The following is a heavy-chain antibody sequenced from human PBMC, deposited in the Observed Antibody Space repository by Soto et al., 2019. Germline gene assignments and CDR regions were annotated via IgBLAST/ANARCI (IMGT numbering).Heavy chain of an antibody. J-gene: IGHJ6*02. Sequence: SETLSLTCAVYGGSFSDYYWNWIRQPPGKGLEWIGEINHSGTTNYNPSLKSRVTMSVDTSKNQFSLRLNSVTAADTAVYYCATLESPTTQRNYYYYGMDVWGQGTTVS. CDR3: ATLESPTTQRNYYYYGMDV. D-gene: IGHD1-1*01. V-gene: IGHV4-34*01. CDR2: INHSGTT. CDR1: GGSFSDYY.